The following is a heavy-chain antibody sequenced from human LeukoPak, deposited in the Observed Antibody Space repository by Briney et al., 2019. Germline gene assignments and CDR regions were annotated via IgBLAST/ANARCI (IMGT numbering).Heavy chain of an antibody. CDR3: AKGYRNHLLILLDS. CDR2: IKQDGSEK. CDR1: GFTFSSYW. V-gene: IGHV3-7*01. D-gene: IGHD3-16*01. J-gene: IGHJ5*01. Sequence: GGSLRLSCAASGFTFSSYWMSWVRQAPGKGLEWVANIKQDGSEKYYVDSVKGRFTISRDNAKNSLYLQMNSLRAADTAVYYCAKGYRNHLLILLDSWGQGTLVTVSS.